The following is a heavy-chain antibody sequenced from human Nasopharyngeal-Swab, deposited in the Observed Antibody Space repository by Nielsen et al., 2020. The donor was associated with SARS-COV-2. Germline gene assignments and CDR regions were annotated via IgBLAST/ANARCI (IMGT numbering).Heavy chain of an antibody. Sequence: GGSLRLSCAASGLTFSSYAMSSVRKAEGKGLEWVSAISGSGGSTYYADSVKGRFTISRDTSKNTLYLQMNSLRAEDTAVYYCAKEFGYYDFWSGYYISTWYFDLWGRGTLVTVSS. J-gene: IGHJ2*01. D-gene: IGHD3-3*01. V-gene: IGHV3-23*01. CDR1: GLTFSSYA. CDR3: AKEFGYYDFWSGYYISTWYFDL. CDR2: ISGSGGST.